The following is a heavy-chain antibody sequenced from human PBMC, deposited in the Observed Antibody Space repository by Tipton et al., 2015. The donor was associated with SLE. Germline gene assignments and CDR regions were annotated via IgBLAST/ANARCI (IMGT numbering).Heavy chain of an antibody. CDR3: VRRGDDDIVTSGAPFDY. Sequence: TLSLTCTVSGGSISGYYWSWIRQPAGKGLEWFGRVYSSGSNTYNPSIKSRITLPLDTSKNQFSLRVNSVTAADTAVYYCVRRGDDDIVTSGAPFDYWGQGTLVTVSS. V-gene: IGHV4-4*07. J-gene: IGHJ4*02. CDR1: GGSISGYY. CDR2: VYSSGSN. D-gene: IGHD5-12*01.